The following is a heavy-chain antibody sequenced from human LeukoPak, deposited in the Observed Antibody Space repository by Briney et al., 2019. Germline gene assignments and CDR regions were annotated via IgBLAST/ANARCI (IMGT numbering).Heavy chain of an antibody. D-gene: IGHD3-3*01. CDR1: GFTFSSYA. CDR2: ISGSGGST. V-gene: IGHV3-23*01. J-gene: IGHJ4*02. CDR3: AKRQDDFWSGYRYYLDY. Sequence: GSLRLSCAASGFTFSSYAMSWVRQAPGKGLEWVSAISGSGGSTYYADSVKGRFTISRDNSKNTLYLQMNSLRAEDTAVYYCAKRQDDFWSGYRYYLDYWGQGTLVTVSS.